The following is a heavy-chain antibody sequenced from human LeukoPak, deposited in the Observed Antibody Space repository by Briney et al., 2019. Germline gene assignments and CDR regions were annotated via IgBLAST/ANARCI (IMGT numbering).Heavy chain of an antibody. J-gene: IGHJ3*02. CDR3: ARELPLGSNYGYAFDM. V-gene: IGHV3-48*02. Sequence: GGSLRLSCAASGFTFSTYSMHWVRQAPGKGLEWVSHLSGSSGTIYYADSVKGRFSISRDNAKNSLYLQMNSLRDEDTAVYYCARELPLGSNYGYAFDMWGQGTMVAVSS. CDR2: LSGSSGTI. CDR1: GFTFSTYS. D-gene: IGHD1-26*01.